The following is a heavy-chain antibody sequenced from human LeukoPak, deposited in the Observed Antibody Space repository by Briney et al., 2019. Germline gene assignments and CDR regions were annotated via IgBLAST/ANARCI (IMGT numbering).Heavy chain of an antibody. D-gene: IGHD4/OR15-4a*01. V-gene: IGHV4-61*01. CDR2: IYYSGST. J-gene: IGHJ5*02. CDR3: ARTLVSTGGMA. CDR1: GGSFSSGSYY. Sequence: SETLSLTCTVSGGSFSSGSYYWSWIRQPPGKGLEWIGYIYYSGSTNYNPSLKSRVTISVDTSKNQFSLKLSSVTAADTAVYYCARTLVSTGGMAWGQGTLVTVSS.